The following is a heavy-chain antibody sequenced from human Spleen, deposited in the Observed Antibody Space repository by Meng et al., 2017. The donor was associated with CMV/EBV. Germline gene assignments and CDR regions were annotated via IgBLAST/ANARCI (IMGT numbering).Heavy chain of an antibody. D-gene: IGHD3-16*01. Sequence: CAASGFTFSSVAMHWVHQLPGKGREWLEDISYNGNNKHYADSVKGRFTISRDDSKNARYLQMNSLRPEDTAVYYCARDLFGGVTIDYWGQGSLVTVSS. CDR1: GFTFSSVA. V-gene: IGHV3-30-3*01. J-gene: IGHJ4*02. CDR2: ISYNGNNK. CDR3: ARDLFGGVTIDY.